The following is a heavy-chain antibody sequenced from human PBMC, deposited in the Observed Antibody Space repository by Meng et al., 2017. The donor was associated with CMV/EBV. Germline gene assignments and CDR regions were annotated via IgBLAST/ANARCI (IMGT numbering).Heavy chain of an antibody. Sequence: SETLSLTCTVSGGSISSSSYYWGWIRQPPGKGLKWIGSIYYSGSTYYNPSLKSRVTISVDTSKNQFSLKLSSVTAADTAVYYCARGSTSVTMIVVVFTAASLAYDSWGQGTLVTVSS. D-gene: IGHD3-22*01. CDR1: GGSISSSSYY. CDR2: IYYSGST. J-gene: IGHJ4*02. V-gene: IGHV4-39*01. CDR3: ARGSTSVTMIVVVFTAASLAYDS.